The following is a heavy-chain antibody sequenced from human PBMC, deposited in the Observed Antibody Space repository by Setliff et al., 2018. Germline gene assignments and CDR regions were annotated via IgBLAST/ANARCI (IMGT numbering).Heavy chain of an antibody. CDR3: GRESTVVVPSAEGAPHYYYHMDV. V-gene: IGHV4-61*09. J-gene: IGHJ6*03. Sequence: PSETLSLTCSVSDDSISSRRYYWGWFRQPAGKELEWVGQIYTSWSTNYNPSLKSRVTISLDASRNQLSLNLSSVTAADTAVYYCGRESTVVVPSAEGAPHYYYHMDVWGKGTTVTVSS. CDR1: DDSISSRRYY. D-gene: IGHD2-2*01. CDR2: IYTSWST.